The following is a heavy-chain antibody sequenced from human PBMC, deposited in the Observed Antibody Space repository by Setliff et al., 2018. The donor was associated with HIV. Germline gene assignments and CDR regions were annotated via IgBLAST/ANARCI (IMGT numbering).Heavy chain of an antibody. D-gene: IGHD3-3*01. CDR3: AISNFWSGYSTSPPDYFDY. CDR1: RHSISNGYY. Sequence: SETLSLTCSVFRHSISNGYYWGWIRQPPGKGLEWIGSIYHSGSAYYNPSLESRVTILVDTSKNHFSLDLSSVTAADTAVYYCAISNFWSGYSTSPPDYFDYWGQGMLVTVSS. CDR2: IYHSGSA. V-gene: IGHV4-38-2*01. J-gene: IGHJ4*02.